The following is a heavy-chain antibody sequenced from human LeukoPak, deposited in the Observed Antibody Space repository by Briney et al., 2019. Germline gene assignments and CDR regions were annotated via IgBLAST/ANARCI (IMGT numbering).Heavy chain of an antibody. CDR2: IKQDRSEK. V-gene: IGHV3-7*01. CDR3: ARPYYDSSGYPY. Sequence: GGSLRLSCAASGFTFTNYWMSWVRQAPGKGLELVANIKQDRSEKYYVDSVKGRFTISRDNAKNSLYLQMNSLRAEDTAVYYCARPYYDSSGYPYWGQGTLVTVSS. CDR1: GFTFTNYW. J-gene: IGHJ4*02. D-gene: IGHD3-22*01.